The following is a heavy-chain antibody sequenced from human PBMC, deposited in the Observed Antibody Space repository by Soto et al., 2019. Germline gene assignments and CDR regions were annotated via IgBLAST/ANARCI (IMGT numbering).Heavy chain of an antibody. Sequence: TGGSLRLSCAASGFTFSSYEMNWVRQAPGKGLEWVSYISSSGSTIYYADSVEGRFTISRDNAKNSLYLQMNSLRAEDTAVYYCARPGIAAAGPYYYYGMDVWGQGTTVTVSS. J-gene: IGHJ6*02. CDR3: ARPGIAAAGPYYYYGMDV. CDR1: GFTFSSYE. D-gene: IGHD6-13*01. CDR2: ISSSGSTI. V-gene: IGHV3-48*03.